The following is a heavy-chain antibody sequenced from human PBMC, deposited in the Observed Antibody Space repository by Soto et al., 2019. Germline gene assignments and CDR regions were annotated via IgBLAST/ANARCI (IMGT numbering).Heavy chain of an antibody. Sequence: GGSLRLSCAASEFTFSTYWMGWVRQAPGKGLEWVANIKHDGSEKYYVDSVEGRFAISRDNAKNTLFLQMNSLRAEDTAVYFCARGDVNYYDSSGYKYWGQGTLVTVS. D-gene: IGHD3-22*01. CDR3: ARGDVNYYDSSGYKY. CDR1: EFTFSTYW. V-gene: IGHV3-7*01. J-gene: IGHJ4*02. CDR2: IKHDGSEK.